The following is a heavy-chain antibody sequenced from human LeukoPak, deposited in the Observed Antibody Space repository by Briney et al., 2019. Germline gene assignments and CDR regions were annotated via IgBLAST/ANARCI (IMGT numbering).Heavy chain of an antibody. V-gene: IGHV4-39*07. D-gene: IGHD6-6*01. CDR1: GGSISSSSYY. J-gene: IGHJ4*02. CDR2: IYYSGST. Sequence: NSSETLSLTCTVSGGSISSSSYYWGWIRQPPGKGLEWIGSIYYSGSTYYSPSLKSRVTISVDTSKNQFSLKLSSVTAADTAVYYCARDSFIAALDYWGQGTLVTVSS. CDR3: ARDSFIAALDY.